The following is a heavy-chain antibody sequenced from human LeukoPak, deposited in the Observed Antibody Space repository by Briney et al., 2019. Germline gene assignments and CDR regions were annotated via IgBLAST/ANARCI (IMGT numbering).Heavy chain of an antibody. CDR1: PFTFSSYA. V-gene: IGHV3-30-3*01. CDR3: ARDRETGEYYCYGMDV. Sequence: GRALFLSHAGSPFTFSSYAMHWVRQAPGKGLEWVAVISYDGSNKYYADSVKGRFTISRDNSKNTLYLQMNSLRAEDTAVYYCARDRETGEYYCYGMDVWGQGTTVTVSS. J-gene: IGHJ6*02. CDR2: ISYDGSNK. D-gene: IGHD3-10*01.